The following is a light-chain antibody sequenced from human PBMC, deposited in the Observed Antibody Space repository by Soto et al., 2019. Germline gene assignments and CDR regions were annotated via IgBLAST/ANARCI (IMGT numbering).Light chain of an antibody. V-gene: IGKV3-20*01. Sequence: IVLTQSPGTLSLSPGERVTLSCRASQSVDSRFLAWYQQKPGQAPRLLVYGASIRATGIPDRFSGSGSGTDFTLSIRRLEPEDSAVYYCQQYDSSRTFGQGTKVEMK. CDR3: QQYDSSRT. CDR1: QSVDSRF. CDR2: GAS. J-gene: IGKJ1*01.